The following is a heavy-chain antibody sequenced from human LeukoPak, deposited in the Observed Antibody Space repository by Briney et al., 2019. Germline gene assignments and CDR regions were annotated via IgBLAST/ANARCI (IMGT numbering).Heavy chain of an antibody. D-gene: IGHD4-11*01. J-gene: IGHJ4*02. V-gene: IGHV3-74*03. Sequence: HPGGSLRLSCTASGFPFRVRWMHWVRRAPGKGLVWISLIKKDGFFSTYADSVKGRFTISRDDAKNTLYLQMDSLRADDTAVYYCATDLDYTFDYWGRGTLVTVSS. CDR3: ATDLDYTFDY. CDR1: GFPFRVRW. CDR2: IKKDGFFS.